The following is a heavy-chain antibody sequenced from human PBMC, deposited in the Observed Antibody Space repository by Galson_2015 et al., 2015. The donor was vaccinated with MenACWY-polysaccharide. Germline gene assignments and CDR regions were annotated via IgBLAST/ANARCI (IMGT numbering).Heavy chain of an antibody. Sequence: SLRLSCAASGFTFSSYWMTWVRLAPGKGLEWLSYISKSGDSIYYGDSVKGRFAISRDNAKNSLYLQLNSLEVEDTAIYYCARGHYGLDVWGQGTTVTVSS. CDR2: ISKSGDSI. CDR3: ARGHYGLDV. V-gene: IGHV3-48*03. J-gene: IGHJ6*02. CDR1: GFTFSSYW.